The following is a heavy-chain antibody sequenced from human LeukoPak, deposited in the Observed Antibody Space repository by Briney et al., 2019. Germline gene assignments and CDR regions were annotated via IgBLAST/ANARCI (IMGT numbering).Heavy chain of an antibody. V-gene: IGHV1-46*01. CDR3: ARGYYYDSSGYYHFDY. CDR1: GYTFTSYY. J-gene: IGHJ4*02. Sequence: GASVKVSCKASGYTFTSYYVHWVRQAPGQGLEWMGIINPSAGSTSYAQKFQGRVTMTRDTSTSTVYMELSSLRSEDTAVYHCARGYYYDSSGYYHFDYWGQGTLVAVSS. D-gene: IGHD3-22*01. CDR2: INPSAGST.